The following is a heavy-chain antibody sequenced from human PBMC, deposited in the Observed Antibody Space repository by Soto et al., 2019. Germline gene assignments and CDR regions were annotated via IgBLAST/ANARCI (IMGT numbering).Heavy chain of an antibody. CDR3: AKDSGSSGLLDY. D-gene: IGHD5-12*01. V-gene: IGHV3-23*01. CDR1: GFTFSNYA. Sequence: PGGSLRLSCAVSGFTFSNYAMSWVRQAPGKGLEWVSVISGSGGSTFYADSVKGRFTISRDNSKKTLHLQMNSLRAEDTAVYYCAKDSGSSGLLDYWGQGTLVTVSS. J-gene: IGHJ4*02. CDR2: ISGSGGST.